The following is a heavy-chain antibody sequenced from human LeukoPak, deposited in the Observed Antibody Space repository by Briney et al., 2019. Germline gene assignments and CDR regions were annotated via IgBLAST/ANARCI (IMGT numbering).Heavy chain of an antibody. CDR1: GGSISSSSYY. CDR3: ARVSSGWYEWHWFDP. V-gene: IGHV4-39*01. D-gene: IGHD6-19*01. CDR2: IYYSGST. J-gene: IGHJ5*02. Sequence: PSETLSLTCTVSGGSISSSSYYWGWIRQPPGKGLEWIGSIYYSGSTYYNPSLKSRVTISVDTSKNQFSLKLSSLTAADTAVYYCARVSSGWYEWHWFDPWGQGTLVTVSS.